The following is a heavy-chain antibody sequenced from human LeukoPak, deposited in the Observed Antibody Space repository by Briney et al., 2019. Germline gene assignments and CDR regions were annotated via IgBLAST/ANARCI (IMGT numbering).Heavy chain of an antibody. CDR1: GGSISSGGYS. V-gene: IGHV4-30-2*01. CDR3: ARVHARYSSGWYGIDY. J-gene: IGHJ4*02. D-gene: IGHD6-19*01. Sequence: SQTLSLTCAVSGGSISSGGYSWSWIRQPPGKGLEWIGYIYHSGSTYYNPSLKSRVTISVDRSKNQFSLKLTSVTAADTAVHYCARVHARYSSGWYGIDYWGQGTLVTVSS. CDR2: IYHSGST.